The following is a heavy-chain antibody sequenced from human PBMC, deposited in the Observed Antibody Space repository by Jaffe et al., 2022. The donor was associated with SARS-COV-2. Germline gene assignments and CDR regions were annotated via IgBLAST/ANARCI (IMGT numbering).Heavy chain of an antibody. CDR1: GYSFTSYW. V-gene: IGHV5-51*01. Sequence: EVQLVQSGAEVKKPGESLKISCKGSGYSFTSYWIGWVRQMPGKGLEWMGIIYPGDSDTRYSPSFQGQVTISADKSISTAYLQWSSLKASDTAMYYCARHHYYDFWSGYYYYYGMDVWGQGTTVTVSS. J-gene: IGHJ6*02. D-gene: IGHD3-3*01. CDR2: IYPGDSDT. CDR3: ARHHYYDFWSGYYYYYGMDV.